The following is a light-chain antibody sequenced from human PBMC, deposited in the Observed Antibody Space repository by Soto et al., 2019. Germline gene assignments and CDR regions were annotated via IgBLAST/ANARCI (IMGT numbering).Light chain of an antibody. Sequence: EIVLTQSPATLSLSPGQRVTLSCRASQSVSGYLAWYQQKPGQAPRLLVYDASSRATGIPARFSGSGSGTDFTLTISSLEPEDSAVYHCQQRSNWVTFGGGTKVEIK. V-gene: IGKV3-11*01. CDR2: DAS. CDR1: QSVSGY. J-gene: IGKJ4*01. CDR3: QQRSNWVT.